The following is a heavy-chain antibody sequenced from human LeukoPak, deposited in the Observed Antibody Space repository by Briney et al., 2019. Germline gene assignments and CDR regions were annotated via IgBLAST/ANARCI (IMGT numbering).Heavy chain of an antibody. Sequence: GGSLRLSCAASGFTFSSYAMSWVRQARGKGLEWVSAISGSGDNTYYADSVKGRFTISRANSKNTLYLQMNSLRAEDTALYYCAKRRYTSTWAPDDYWGQGTLITVSS. V-gene: IGHV3-23*01. J-gene: IGHJ4*02. CDR3: AKRRYTSTWAPDDY. CDR1: GFTFSSYA. CDR2: ISGSGDNT. D-gene: IGHD6-13*01.